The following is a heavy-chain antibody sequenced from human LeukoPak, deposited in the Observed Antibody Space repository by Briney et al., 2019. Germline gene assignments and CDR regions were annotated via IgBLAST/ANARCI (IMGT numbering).Heavy chain of an antibody. V-gene: IGHV1-69*05. Sequence: SVKVSCKASGGTFSSYAISWVRQAPGQGLEWMGRIIPIFGTANYAQKFQGRVTITTDESTSTAYMELSSLRSEGTAVYYCARRAPYYYDSSGHDAFDIWGQGTMVTVSS. CDR1: GGTFSSYA. J-gene: IGHJ3*02. CDR3: ARRAPYYYDSSGHDAFDI. D-gene: IGHD3-22*01. CDR2: IIPIFGTA.